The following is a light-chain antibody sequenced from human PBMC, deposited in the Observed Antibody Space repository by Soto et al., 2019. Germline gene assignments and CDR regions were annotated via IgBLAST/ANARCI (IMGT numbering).Light chain of an antibody. Sequence: DIVMTQSPDSLAVSLGERASINCKSSQSVLYSSNNRNDLAWYQQKPGQPPKLLIYWASTRKSGVPDRFSGSGSGTDFTLTISSLQAEDVAIYYCQQYYSIPPTFGQGTKVEI. V-gene: IGKV4-1*01. CDR1: QSVLYSSNNRND. J-gene: IGKJ1*01. CDR3: QQYYSIPPT. CDR2: WAS.